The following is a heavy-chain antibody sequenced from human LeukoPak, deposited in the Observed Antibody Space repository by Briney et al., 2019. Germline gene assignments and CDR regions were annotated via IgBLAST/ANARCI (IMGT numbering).Heavy chain of an antibody. V-gene: IGHV3-74*01. CDR2: INPYGSST. CDR3: ARGNSGSSGLWDS. D-gene: IGHD1-26*01. Sequence: GGSLRLSCVASGFSISTYWMHWVRHAPGKGLVWVSRINPYGSSTNYADSVKGRSTISRDSARNTVYLQMNSLRADDTAVYYCARGNSGSSGLWDSWGQGTLVTVSS. CDR1: GFSISTYW. J-gene: IGHJ4*02.